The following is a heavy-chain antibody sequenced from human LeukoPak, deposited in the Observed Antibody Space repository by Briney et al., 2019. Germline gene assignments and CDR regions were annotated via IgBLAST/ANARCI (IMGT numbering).Heavy chain of an antibody. J-gene: IGHJ4*02. D-gene: IGHD6-13*01. CDR1: GGSFSGYY. V-gene: IGHV4-34*01. Sequence: SETLSLTWAVYGGSFSGYYWSWIRQPPGKGLEWIGEINHSGSTNYNPSLKSRVTISVDTSKNQFTLKLSSVAAADTAVYYCARFPKQQLDYYFDYWGQGTLVTVSS. CDR2: INHSGST. CDR3: ARFPKQQLDYYFDY.